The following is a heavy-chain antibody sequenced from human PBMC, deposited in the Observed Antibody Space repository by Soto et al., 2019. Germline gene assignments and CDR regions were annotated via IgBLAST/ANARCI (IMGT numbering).Heavy chain of an antibody. CDR1: GASISSYF. V-gene: IGHV4-4*07. CDR2: ISTSGTT. Sequence: QVQLQESGPGLVEPSETLYLTCTVSGASISSYFWTWIRQPAGKGLDWIGRISTSGTTNYNPSLKSRVTMSVDTSKNHFSLTLSSVTAADTAVYYCAREAGPDRWFDPWGQGTLVTVSS. D-gene: IGHD6-19*01. J-gene: IGHJ5*02. CDR3: AREAGPDRWFDP.